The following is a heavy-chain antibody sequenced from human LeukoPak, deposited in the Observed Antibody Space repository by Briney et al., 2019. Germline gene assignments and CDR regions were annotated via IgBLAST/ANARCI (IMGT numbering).Heavy chain of an antibody. V-gene: IGHV3-21*01. J-gene: IGHJ5*02. CDR3: AGSWFDP. CDR2: ISSSCSYI. Sequence: GGSLRLSCAASGFTFSIYSMNWVRQAPGKGLEWVSSISSSCSYIYYAVSVKRRFTIPRGNAKNSLYLQMNSLRAEDTAVYYCAGSWFDPWGQGTLVTVSS. D-gene: IGHD2-2*03. CDR1: GFTFSIYS.